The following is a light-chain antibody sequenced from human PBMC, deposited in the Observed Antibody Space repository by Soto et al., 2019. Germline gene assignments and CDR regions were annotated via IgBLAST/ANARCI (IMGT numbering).Light chain of an antibody. Sequence: EIVRTHSPVTLSLSPGERATLSCRASQSVRTYLAWYQVKPAQAPRLLIYDATGRASGVPARFSGSGSGTDFTLTISSLEPEDFALYYCQPRTSWPPITFGQGTRLEIK. CDR3: QPRTSWPPIT. V-gene: IGKV3-11*01. J-gene: IGKJ5*01. CDR2: DAT. CDR1: QSVRTY.